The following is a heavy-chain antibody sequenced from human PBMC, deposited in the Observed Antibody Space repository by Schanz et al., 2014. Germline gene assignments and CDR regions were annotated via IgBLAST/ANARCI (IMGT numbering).Heavy chain of an antibody. CDR1: GGTFSSDT. Sequence: QLQLVQSGAEVKKPGSSVKVSCKLSGGTFSSDTFSWVRQAPGQGLEWMGRIVPIAGITNYAQRFQGRVTITADKSSDTAYMELSSLRSEDTAVYYCATLDYADSVSWGQGTLVIVSS. V-gene: IGHV1-69*02. CDR2: IVPIAGIT. J-gene: IGHJ5*02. D-gene: IGHD4-17*01. CDR3: ATLDYADSVS.